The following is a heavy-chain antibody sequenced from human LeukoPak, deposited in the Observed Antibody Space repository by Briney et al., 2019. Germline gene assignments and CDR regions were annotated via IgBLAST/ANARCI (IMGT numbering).Heavy chain of an antibody. CDR1: GHTFTSYG. D-gene: IGHD6-19*01. V-gene: IGHV1-18*01. CDR3: ASAQEVAVAGLYFAY. Sequence: GASVKVSCKSSGHTFTSYGINWVRQAPGQGLEWMGWISVYNGNTYYAQKFQGRITMTTGTSTSTAYMDLRSLRSDDTAVYYCASAQEVAVAGLYFAYWGQGTLVTVSS. J-gene: IGHJ4*02. CDR2: ISVYNGNT.